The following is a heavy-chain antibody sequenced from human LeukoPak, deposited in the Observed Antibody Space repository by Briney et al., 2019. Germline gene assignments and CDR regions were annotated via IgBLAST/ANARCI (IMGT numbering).Heavy chain of an antibody. V-gene: IGHV4-59*01. Sequence: SETLSLTCTVSGGSISSYYWSWIRQPPGKGLEWIGYIYYTGGTNYNPSLKSRDTISVDTSKNQFSLKLSSVTAADTAVYYCARVAARYVGMDVWGQGTTVTVSS. J-gene: IGHJ6*02. CDR1: GGSISSYY. CDR2: IYYTGGT. CDR3: ARVAARYVGMDV. D-gene: IGHD6-6*01.